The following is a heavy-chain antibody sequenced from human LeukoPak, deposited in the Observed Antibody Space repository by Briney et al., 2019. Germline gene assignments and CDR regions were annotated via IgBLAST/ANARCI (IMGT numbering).Heavy chain of an antibody. CDR3: ARVRTTYRNFDY. CDR2: IYYSGST. D-gene: IGHD1-26*01. J-gene: IGHJ4*02. Sequence: SETLSLTCTVSGGSISSYYWSWIRQPPGKGLEWSGYIYYSGSTNYNPSLKSRVTISVDTSKNQFSLKLSSVTAADTAVYYCARVRTTYRNFDYWGQGTLVTVSS. CDR1: GGSISSYY. V-gene: IGHV4-59*08.